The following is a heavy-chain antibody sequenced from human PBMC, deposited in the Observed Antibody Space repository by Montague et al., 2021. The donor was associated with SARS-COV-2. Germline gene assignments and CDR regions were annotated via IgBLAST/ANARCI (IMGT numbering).Heavy chain of an antibody. J-gene: IGHJ4*02. Sequence: SETLSLTCGVSGGSLSGYHWSWIRQPPGKGLEWIGEIGPSGSTNXNPSLKSRVIISLDTSKNQFSLKLSSVTAADTAVYYCARGLIDITMMVVVFTGASLYFDYWGQGILVTGSS. CDR3: ARGLIDITMMVVVFTGASLYFDY. V-gene: IGHV4-34*01. CDR2: IGPSGST. D-gene: IGHD3-22*01. CDR1: GGSLSGYH.